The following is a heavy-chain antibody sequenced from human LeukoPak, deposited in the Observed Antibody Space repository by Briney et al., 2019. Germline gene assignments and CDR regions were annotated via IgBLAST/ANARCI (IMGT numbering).Heavy chain of an antibody. CDR3: ARDPPHSSGWHEGDY. Sequence: PGGSLRLSCAASGFTFSSYEMSWVRQAPGKGLEWVSYISSSGSTIYYADSVKGRFTISRDNAKNSLYLQMNSLRAEDTAVYYCARDPPHSSGWHEGDYWGQGTLVTVSS. CDR2: ISSSGSTI. J-gene: IGHJ4*02. V-gene: IGHV3-48*03. D-gene: IGHD6-19*01. CDR1: GFTFSSYE.